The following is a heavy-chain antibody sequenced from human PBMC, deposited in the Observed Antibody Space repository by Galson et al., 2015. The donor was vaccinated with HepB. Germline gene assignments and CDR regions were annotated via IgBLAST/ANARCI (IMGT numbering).Heavy chain of an antibody. V-gene: IGHV3-49*03. CDR3: ARGRGDLPY. J-gene: IGHJ4*02. D-gene: IGHD2-21*02. CDR2: IASKTYGMTT. CDR1: GFTFDDYA. Sequence: LRLSCAASGFTFDDYAVTWIRQASGKRPEWVGFIASKTYGMTTGYAASVKGRFTISRDDSKSIAYLQMNSLKIEDTAVYYCARGRGDLPYWGQGALVTVSS.